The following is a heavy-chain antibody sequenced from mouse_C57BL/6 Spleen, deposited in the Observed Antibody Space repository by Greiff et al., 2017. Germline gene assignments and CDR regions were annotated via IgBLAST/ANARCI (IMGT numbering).Heavy chain of an antibody. Sequence: VQLQESGAELARPGASVKMSCKASGYTFTSYTMHWVKQRPGQGLEWIGYINPSSGYTTYNQKFKDKATLTADKSSSTAYMQLSSLTSEDSAVYYCARSSLITTVVADFDYWGQGTTLTVSS. CDR2: INPSSGYT. V-gene: IGHV1-4*01. CDR3: ARSSLITTVVADFDY. J-gene: IGHJ2*01. D-gene: IGHD1-1*01. CDR1: GYTFTSYT.